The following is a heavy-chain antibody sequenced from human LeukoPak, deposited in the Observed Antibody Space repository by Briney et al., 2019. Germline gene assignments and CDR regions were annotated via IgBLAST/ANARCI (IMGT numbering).Heavy chain of an antibody. V-gene: IGHV3-30*02. D-gene: IGHD2-2*01. CDR2: IRYDGSNK. Sequence: PGGSPRLSCAASGFTFSSYGMHWVRQAPGKGLEWVAFIRYDGSNKYYADSVKGRFTISRDNSKNTLYLQMNSLRAEDTAVYYCAKGPAAFFDYWGQGTLVTVSS. J-gene: IGHJ4*02. CDR1: GFTFSSYG. CDR3: AKGPAAFFDY.